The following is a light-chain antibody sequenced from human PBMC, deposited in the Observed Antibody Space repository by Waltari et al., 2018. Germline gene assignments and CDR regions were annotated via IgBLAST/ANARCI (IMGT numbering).Light chain of an antibody. J-gene: IGLJ2*01. V-gene: IGLV2-14*04. CDR2: VVT. Sequence: YQPLPGNAPQLLVYVVTRWPAGVSNRFSRSKSGNTASLTSFGLQAEDEADYYCASYTSTRTVIFGGGTRVTVL. CDR3: ASYTSTRTVI.